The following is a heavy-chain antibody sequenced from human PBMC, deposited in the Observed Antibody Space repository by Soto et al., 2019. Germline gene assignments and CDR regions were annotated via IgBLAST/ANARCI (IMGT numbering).Heavy chain of an antibody. Sequence: EVHLVESGGGLVQPGGSLRLSCAASGFTFSKFWMSWVRQAPGKGLEWVANINEEGSDTYYVASVKGRFTMSRDNAKYSLYLQLKSLRVEDTAGQYGAQGQSLDDSWGPGILVSASS. D-gene: IGHD6-19*01. V-gene: IGHV3-7*01. CDR3: AQGQSLDDS. J-gene: IGHJ5*02. CDR2: INEEGSDT. CDR1: GFTFSKFW.